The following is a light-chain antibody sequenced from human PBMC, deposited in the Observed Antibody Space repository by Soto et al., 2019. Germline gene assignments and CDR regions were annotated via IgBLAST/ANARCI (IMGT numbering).Light chain of an antibody. CDR3: MQTTH. CDR2: RVS. J-gene: IGKJ5*01. CDR1: QSLVYTDGNTS. V-gene: IGKV2-30*01. Sequence: DVVMTQSPLSLTVTLGQPASISCRSSQSLVYTDGNTSLNWFRQRPGQSPRRLSHRVSNRDSGVPDRLSGSGSDTDFTLKISRVEAEDVGVYYRMQTTHFGQGTRLEIK.